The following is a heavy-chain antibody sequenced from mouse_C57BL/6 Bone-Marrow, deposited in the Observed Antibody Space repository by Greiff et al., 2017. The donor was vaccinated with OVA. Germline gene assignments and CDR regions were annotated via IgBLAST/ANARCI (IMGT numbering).Heavy chain of an antibody. CDR1: GYTFTSYT. V-gene: IGHV1-4*01. CDR3: ARWGGDSSGYVGFAY. CDR2: INPSSGYT. Sequence: VQLVESGAELARPGASVKMSCKASGYTFTSYTMHWVKQRPGQGLEWIGYINPSSGYTKYNQKFKDKATLTADKSSITAYMQLSSLTSEDSAVYYCARWGGDSSGYVGFAYWGQGTLVTVSA. J-gene: IGHJ3*01. D-gene: IGHD3-2*02.